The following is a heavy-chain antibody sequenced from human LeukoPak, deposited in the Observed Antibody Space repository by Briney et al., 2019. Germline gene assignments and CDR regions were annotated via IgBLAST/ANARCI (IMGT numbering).Heavy chain of an antibody. CDR3: ARGDGYCSSTSCHLSV. J-gene: IGHJ3*01. Sequence: ASVKVSCKASGYTFTSYGITWVRQAPGQGPEWMGWINTYNGDTNYVQKFQGRVTMTTDTSTSTAYMDLRSLRSDDTAVYYCARGDGYCSSTSCHLSVWGQGTMVTVSS. D-gene: IGHD2-2*03. CDR2: INTYNGDT. CDR1: GYTFTSYG. V-gene: IGHV1-18*01.